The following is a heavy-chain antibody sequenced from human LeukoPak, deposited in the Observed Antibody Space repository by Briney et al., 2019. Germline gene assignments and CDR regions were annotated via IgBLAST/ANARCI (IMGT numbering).Heavy chain of an antibody. CDR2: ISGSGGST. V-gene: IGHV3-23*01. CDR1: RFTFSSYA. D-gene: IGHD4-23*01. Sequence: GGSLRLSCAASRFTFSSYAMSWVRQAPGKGLEWVSAISGSGGSTYYADSVKGRFTISRDNSKNTLYLQMNSLRAEDTAVYYCAEDIGATVVPEYFQYWGQGTLVTVSS. J-gene: IGHJ1*01. CDR3: AEDIGATVVPEYFQY.